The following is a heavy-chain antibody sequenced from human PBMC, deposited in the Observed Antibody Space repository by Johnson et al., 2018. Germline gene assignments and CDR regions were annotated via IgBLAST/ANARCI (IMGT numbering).Heavy chain of an antibody. V-gene: IGHV3-23*01. Sequence: EVQLLESGGGLVQPGGSLRLSCAASGFTFSSYAMSWVRQTPGKGLEWVSGISGSGGSTYSADSVKGRFTISRDNSNNTLDLQVNSLRAEDKAVYFCAKTSRAGYLDAFDLWGQGTMVTLSS. CDR3: AKTSRAGYLDAFDL. CDR1: GFTFSSYA. CDR2: ISGSGGST. J-gene: IGHJ3*01. D-gene: IGHD5-24*01.